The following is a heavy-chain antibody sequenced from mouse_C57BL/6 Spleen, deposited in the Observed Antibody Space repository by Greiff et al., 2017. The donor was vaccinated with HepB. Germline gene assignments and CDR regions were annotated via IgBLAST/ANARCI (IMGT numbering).Heavy chain of an antibody. D-gene: IGHD3-2*02. Sequence: QVQLQQSGAELVRPGASVTLSCKASGYTFTDYEMHWVKQTPVHGLEWIGAIDPETGGTAYNQKFKGKAILTADKSSSTAYMELRSLTSEDSAVYYCTREEGAAQAIYFDYWGQGTTLTVSS. CDR3: TREEGAAQAIYFDY. V-gene: IGHV1-15*01. J-gene: IGHJ2*01. CDR1: GYTFTDYE. CDR2: IDPETGGT.